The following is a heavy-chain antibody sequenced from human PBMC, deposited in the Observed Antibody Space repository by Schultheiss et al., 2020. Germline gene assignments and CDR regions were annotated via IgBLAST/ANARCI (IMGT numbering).Heavy chain of an antibody. V-gene: IGHV1-8*02. CDR3: ARVVVGATVNSWFDP. Sequence: ASVKVSCKASGYTFTSYGINWVRQATGQGLEWMGWMNPSTGNTGYAQKFQGRVTMTRDTSISTAYLELSSLTSEDTAVYYCARVVVGATVNSWFDPWGQGTLVTVSS. CDR2: MNPSTGNT. CDR1: GYTFTSYG. D-gene: IGHD1-26*01. J-gene: IGHJ5*02.